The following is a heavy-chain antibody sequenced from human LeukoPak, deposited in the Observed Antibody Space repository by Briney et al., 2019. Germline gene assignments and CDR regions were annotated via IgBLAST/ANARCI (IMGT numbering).Heavy chain of an antibody. Sequence: GRSLRLSCAASGFTFSSYSMNWVRQAPGKGLEWVSYISSSSSTIYYADSVKGRFTISRDNAKNSLYLQMNSLRAEDTAMYYCARDWGEVDTAMVSIPEPFDYWGQGTLVTVSS. J-gene: IGHJ4*02. D-gene: IGHD5-18*01. CDR3: ARDWGEVDTAMVSIPEPFDY. V-gene: IGHV3-48*01. CDR1: GFTFSSYS. CDR2: ISSSSSTI.